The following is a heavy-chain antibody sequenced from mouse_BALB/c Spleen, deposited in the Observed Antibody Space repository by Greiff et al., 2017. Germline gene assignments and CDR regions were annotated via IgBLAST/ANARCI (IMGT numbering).Heavy chain of an antibody. J-gene: IGHJ1*01. CDR1: GFTFSSYA. D-gene: IGHD2-3*01. V-gene: IGHV5-6-5*01. CDR3: ARDGYYVDWYFDV. CDR2: ISSGGST. Sequence: EVMLVESGGGLVKPGGSLKLSCAASGFTFSSYAMSWVRQTPEKRLEWDASISSGGSTYYPDSVKGRFTISRDNARNILYLQMSSLRSEDTAMYYCARDGYYVDWYFDVWGAGTTVTVSS.